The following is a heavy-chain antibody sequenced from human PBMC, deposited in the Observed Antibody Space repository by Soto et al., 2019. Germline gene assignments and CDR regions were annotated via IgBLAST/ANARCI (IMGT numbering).Heavy chain of an antibody. Sequence: QVHLQESGPGLVKPLQTLSLTCTVSGGSVSSGGYHWSWIRQHPGKGLEWIGYIYYSGSTYYNPSLTRRVTVSLETYKNQFSLNLSSVTAADTAIYYCASYYYGSGSYFDYWGQGTLVTVSS. D-gene: IGHD3-10*01. V-gene: IGHV4-31*03. J-gene: IGHJ4*02. CDR1: GGSVSSGGYH. CDR3: ASYYYGSGSYFDY. CDR2: IYYSGST.